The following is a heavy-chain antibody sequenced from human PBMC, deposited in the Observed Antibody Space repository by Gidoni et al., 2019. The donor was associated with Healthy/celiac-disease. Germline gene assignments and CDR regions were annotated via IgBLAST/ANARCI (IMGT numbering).Heavy chain of an antibody. D-gene: IGHD2-15*01. CDR1: GYTLTELS. Sequence: VSGYTLTELSMHWVRQAPGKGREWMGGFDPEDGETIYAQKFQGRVTMTEATSTDTAYMELISLRSEDTAVYYCATSTAVVLAGYWGQETLVTVSS. CDR3: ATSTAVVLAGY. CDR2: FDPEDGET. J-gene: IGHJ4*02. V-gene: IGHV1-24*01.